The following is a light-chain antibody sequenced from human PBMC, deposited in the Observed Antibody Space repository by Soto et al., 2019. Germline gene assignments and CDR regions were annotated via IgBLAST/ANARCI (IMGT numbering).Light chain of an antibody. Sequence: EIVMTQSPATLSVSPGERATLSCRASQSISSGLAWYQQKPGQPPRLLIYGASTRATGVPARFTGSGSGSDFTLTISGLQSEDFAVYYCQQGHNWPLTFGQGTRLEI. CDR3: QQGHNWPLT. V-gene: IGKV3-15*01. CDR2: GAS. CDR1: QSISSG. J-gene: IGKJ2*01.